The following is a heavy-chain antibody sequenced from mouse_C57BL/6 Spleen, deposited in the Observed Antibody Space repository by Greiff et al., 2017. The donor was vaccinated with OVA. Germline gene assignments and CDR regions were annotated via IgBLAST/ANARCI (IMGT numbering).Heavy chain of an antibody. D-gene: IGHD1-1*01. CDR3: AISSYYFDY. Sequence: QVQLQQSGPELVKPGASVKISCKASGYAFSSSWMNWVKQRPGKGLEWIGRIYPGDGDTNYNGKFKGKATITADKSSSPAYLQLSSLTSEDSAVYFCAISSYYFDYWGQGTTLTFSS. V-gene: IGHV1-82*01. CDR2: IYPGDGDT. J-gene: IGHJ2*01. CDR1: GYAFSSSW.